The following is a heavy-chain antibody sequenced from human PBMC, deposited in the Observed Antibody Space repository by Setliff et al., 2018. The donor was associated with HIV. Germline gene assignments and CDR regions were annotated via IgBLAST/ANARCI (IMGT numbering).Heavy chain of an antibody. D-gene: IGHD3-10*01. V-gene: IGHV1-69*13. CDR2: IIPLFGTT. J-gene: IGHJ4*02. CDR3: ATVFYYNSESYSLDY. Sequence: GASVKVSCKASGGTFNNYAISWVRQAPGQGLEWVGGIIPLFGTTNYAQKFQGRVTITADESTNTAHMELNSLRSIDMAMYYCATVFYYNSESYSLDYWGQGMLVTVSS. CDR1: GGTFNNYA.